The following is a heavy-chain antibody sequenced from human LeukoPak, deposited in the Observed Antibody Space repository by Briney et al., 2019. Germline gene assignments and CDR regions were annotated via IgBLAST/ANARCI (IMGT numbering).Heavy chain of an antibody. CDR2: ISWNSGSI. CDR3: AKSGGSWYQSNWFDP. Sequence: PGGSLRLSCAASGFTFDDYAMHWVRQAPGKGLEWVSGISWNSGSIGYADSVKGRFTISRDNAKNSLYLQMNSLRAEDTALYYCAKSGGSWYQSNWFDPWGQGTLVTVSS. D-gene: IGHD2-15*01. J-gene: IGHJ5*02. CDR1: GFTFDDYA. V-gene: IGHV3-9*01.